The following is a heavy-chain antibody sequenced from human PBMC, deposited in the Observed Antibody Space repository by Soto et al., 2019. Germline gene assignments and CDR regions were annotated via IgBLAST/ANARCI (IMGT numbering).Heavy chain of an antibody. CDR1: GFTFGDYA. CDR2: IRSKAYGGTT. V-gene: IGHV3-49*04. J-gene: IGHJ6*02. Sequence: SLRLCGTASGFTFGDYAMSWVRQAPGKGLEWVGFIRSKAYGGTTEYAASVKGRFTISRDDSKSIAYLQMNSLKTEDTAVYYCTREGSGSYYNYYYYYYGMDVWGQGTTVTVSS. D-gene: IGHD3-10*01. CDR3: TREGSGSYYNYYYYYYGMDV.